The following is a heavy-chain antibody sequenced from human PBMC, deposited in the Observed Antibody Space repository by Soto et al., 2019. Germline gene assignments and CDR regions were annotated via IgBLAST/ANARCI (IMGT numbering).Heavy chain of an antibody. Sequence: SETLSLTCTVSGGSISSRYWSWIRQPPGKGLEWIGYIHYSGNTEYNPSLNSRVTISLDTSKNQFSLKLSSVTAADTAVYYCARVSVVVVAATQSFDYWGQGTLVTVSS. CDR1: GGSISSRY. J-gene: IGHJ4*02. CDR2: IHYSGNT. V-gene: IGHV4-59*11. D-gene: IGHD2-15*01. CDR3: ARVSVVVVAATQSFDY.